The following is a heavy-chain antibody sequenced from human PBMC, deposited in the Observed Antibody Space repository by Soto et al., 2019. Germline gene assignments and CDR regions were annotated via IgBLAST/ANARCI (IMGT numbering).Heavy chain of an antibody. CDR3: ARDGFGFYAFDI. V-gene: IGHV4-31*02. J-gene: IGHJ3*02. D-gene: IGHD3-16*01. CDR1: GGSISSGGYY. CDR2: IYYSGTT. Sequence: PSETLSLTXTVSGGSISSGGYYWSWIRQHPGKGLEWIGYIYYSGTTDYNPSLKSRVTISLDTSKKQFSLKLSSVNAADTAVYYCARDGFGFYAFDIWGQGTMVTVSS.